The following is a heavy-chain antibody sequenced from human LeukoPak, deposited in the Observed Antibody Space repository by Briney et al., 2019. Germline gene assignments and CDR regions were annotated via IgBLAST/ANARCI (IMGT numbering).Heavy chain of an antibody. CDR3: AKPLPPGGYYFDS. CDR1: GFTFSSYV. J-gene: IGHJ4*02. CDR2: ISGSGDST. V-gene: IGHV3-23*01. D-gene: IGHD2-15*01. Sequence: GGSLRLSCAASGFTFSSYVMSWVRLAPGRGLEWVSGISGSGDSTSYADSVKGRFTISRDNSKNTLYLPMNSLRAEDTAVYYCAKPLPPGGYYFDSWGQGTLVTVSS.